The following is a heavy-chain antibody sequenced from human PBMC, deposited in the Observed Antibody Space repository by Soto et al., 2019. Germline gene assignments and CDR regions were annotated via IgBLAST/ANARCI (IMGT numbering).Heavy chain of an antibody. J-gene: IGHJ4*02. D-gene: IGHD1-26*01. CDR2: IFYSGST. V-gene: IGHV4-39*01. Sequence: PSETLSLTCTVSGGSISSRSYYWGWIRQPPGKGLEWIGSIFYSGSTYYNTSLKSRITISVDTSKNQFSLKLSSVTATDTAVYYCARTSGSYYDFEYWGQGTLVTVSS. CDR1: GGSISSRSYY. CDR3: ARTSGSYYDFEY.